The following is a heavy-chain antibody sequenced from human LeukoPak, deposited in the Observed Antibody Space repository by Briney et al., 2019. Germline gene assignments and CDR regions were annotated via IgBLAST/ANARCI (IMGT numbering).Heavy chain of an antibody. Sequence: SETLSLTCTVSGYSIRSGDYWGWIRQPPGKGLEWIGNIYHSGSTYYNPSLKSRVIISVDTSKNHFSLKLSSVTAADTAVYYCARVSRIPQMGYSYPPYYFDYWGQGTLVTVSS. J-gene: IGHJ4*02. CDR2: IYHSGST. V-gene: IGHV4-38-2*02. D-gene: IGHD5-18*01. CDR3: ARVSRIPQMGYSYPPYYFDY. CDR1: GYSIRSGDY.